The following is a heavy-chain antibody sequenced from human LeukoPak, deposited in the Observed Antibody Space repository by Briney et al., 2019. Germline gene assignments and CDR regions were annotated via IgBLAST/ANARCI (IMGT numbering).Heavy chain of an antibody. CDR3: ARDFIAVAGTIDY. Sequence: PSETLSLTCTVSGDSISSNFWTWIRQPPGKGLEWIVYIYDGGNTNYNPSLKSRVTISLDTSKNQLPLKLNSVTADDTAVYYCARDFIAVAGTIDYWGQGTLVTVSS. J-gene: IGHJ4*02. V-gene: IGHV4-59*01. CDR2: IYDGGNT. D-gene: IGHD6-19*01. CDR1: GDSISSNF.